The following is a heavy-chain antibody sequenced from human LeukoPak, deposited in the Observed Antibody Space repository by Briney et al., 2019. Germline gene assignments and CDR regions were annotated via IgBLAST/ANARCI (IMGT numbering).Heavy chain of an antibody. Sequence: AGGSLRLSCAASGFTFSSYAMSWVRQAPGKGLEWVSAISGSGGSTYYADSVKGRFTISRDNSKNTLYLQMNSLRAEDTAVYYCAKDHGELAAAGLNWFDPWAREPWSPSPQ. V-gene: IGHV3-23*01. J-gene: IGHJ5*02. CDR3: AKDHGELAAAGLNWFDP. CDR1: GFTFSSYA. CDR2: ISGSGGST. D-gene: IGHD6-13*01.